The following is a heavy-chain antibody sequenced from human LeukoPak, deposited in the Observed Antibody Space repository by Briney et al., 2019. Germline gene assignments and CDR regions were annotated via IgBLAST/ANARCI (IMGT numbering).Heavy chain of an antibody. D-gene: IGHD5-12*01. V-gene: IGHV3-23*01. J-gene: IGHJ4*02. Sequence: GGSLRLSCAASGFTFSNYDMNWVRQAPGKGLEWVSGISGSDFTTYYADSVKGRFTISRDNSKNTLFLQMDSLRAEDTAIYYCAREQWLRFDSWGQGTLVTVSS. CDR1: GFTFSNYD. CDR2: ISGSDFTT. CDR3: AREQWLRFDS.